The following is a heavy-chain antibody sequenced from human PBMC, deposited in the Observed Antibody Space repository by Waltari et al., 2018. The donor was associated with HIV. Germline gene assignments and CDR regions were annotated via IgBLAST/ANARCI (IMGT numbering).Heavy chain of an antibody. CDR3: ARDGGRRGPFGY. CDR2: IKQDGSEK. Sequence: EVQLVESGGGLVHPGGSLGLSCAASGFTFSNSWMSLVRQAPGKGMEWVANIKQDGSEKYYVDSVKGRFTISRDNDKNSVDLQMNSLRAEDTAVYYCARDGGRRGPFGYWGQGTLVTVSS. V-gene: IGHV3-7*01. J-gene: IGHJ4*02. CDR1: GFTFSNSW. D-gene: IGHD3-3*01.